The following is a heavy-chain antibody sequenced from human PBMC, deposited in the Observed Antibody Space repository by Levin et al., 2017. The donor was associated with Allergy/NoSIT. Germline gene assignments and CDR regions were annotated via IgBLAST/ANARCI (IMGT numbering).Heavy chain of an antibody. CDR3: ARGAETHNSDDTEGDAFDI. J-gene: IGHJ3*02. V-gene: IGHV4-31*03. CDR2: IYYSGTT. CDR1: GTSISTGGYN. D-gene: IGHD5-24*01. Sequence: SETLSLTCTVSGTSISTGGYNWSWIRQHPGKALEWIGYIYYSGTTSYNPSLKSRVAISVDTSKNEFSLKLSSVTPADTAVYYCARGAETHNSDDTEGDAFDIWGQGTMVTVSS.